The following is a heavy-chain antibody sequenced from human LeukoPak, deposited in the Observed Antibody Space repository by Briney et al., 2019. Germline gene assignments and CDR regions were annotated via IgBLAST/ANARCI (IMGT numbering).Heavy chain of an antibody. CDR1: GFDFSSNW. D-gene: IGHD3-3*01. CDR2: IKGDGIST. Sequence: GGSLRLSCAASGFDFSSNWMHWVRHAPGQGLVWVSRIKGDGISTNYADSVKGRFTISRDIAKNTLYLQMNSLRAEDTGVYYCAKDHYWSIDYWGRGTLVAVSS. V-gene: IGHV3-74*01. J-gene: IGHJ4*02. CDR3: AKDHYWSIDY.